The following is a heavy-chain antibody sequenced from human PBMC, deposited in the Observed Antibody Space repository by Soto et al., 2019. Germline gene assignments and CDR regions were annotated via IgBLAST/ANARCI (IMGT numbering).Heavy chain of an antibody. CDR2: IYYSGST. J-gene: IGHJ4*02. Sequence: SETLSLTCTVSGGSISSSSYYWGWIRQPPGKGLEWIGSIYYSGSTYYNPSLKSRVTISVDTSKNQFSLKLSSVTAADTAVYYCARLRGYYDILTGYGFDYWGQGTLVTVSS. CDR1: GGSISSSSYY. CDR3: ARLRGYYDILTGYGFDY. D-gene: IGHD3-9*01. V-gene: IGHV4-39*01.